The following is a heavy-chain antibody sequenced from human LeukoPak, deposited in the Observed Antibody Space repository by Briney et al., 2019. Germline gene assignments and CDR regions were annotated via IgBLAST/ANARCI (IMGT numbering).Heavy chain of an antibody. V-gene: IGHV4-4*02. Sequence: SETLSLTCSVSGGSISRTYWWTWVRQPPGKGLQWIGEISHSGSTNFNPSLKSRVTISVDKSKNQFSLKLTSVTAADTAVYYCARQTGSGLFILPGGQGTLVTVSS. D-gene: IGHD3/OR15-3a*01. CDR1: GGSISRTYW. CDR2: ISHSGST. J-gene: IGHJ4*02. CDR3: ARQTGSGLFILP.